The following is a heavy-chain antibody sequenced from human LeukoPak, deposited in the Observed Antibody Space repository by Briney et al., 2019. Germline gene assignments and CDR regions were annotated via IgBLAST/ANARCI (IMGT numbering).Heavy chain of an antibody. CDR3: ARGVATILAY. V-gene: IGHV4-31*03. CDR1: GGSISSGGYY. Sequence: PSETLSLTCTVSGGSISSGGYYWSWIRQHPGKGLEWIGYIYYSGSTYYNPSLKSRVTISVDTSRNQFSLKLSSVTAADTAVYYCARGVATILAYWGQGTLVTVSS. CDR2: IYYSGST. J-gene: IGHJ4*02. D-gene: IGHD5-12*01.